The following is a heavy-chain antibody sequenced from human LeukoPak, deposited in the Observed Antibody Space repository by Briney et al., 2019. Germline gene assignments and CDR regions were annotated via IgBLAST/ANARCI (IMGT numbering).Heavy chain of an antibody. J-gene: IGHJ6*02. CDR1: GFTFSSYD. Sequence: PGRSLGLSCAASGFTFSSYDMHWVPQAPGKGLEWVGVTWHDGSKKYYVDSVKGRFTVSRDNSKNMMFLQVNSLRAEDTAVYYCARGAFSSSSYYYYGLDVWGQGTTVTVSS. V-gene: IGHV3-33*01. CDR2: TWHDGSKK. D-gene: IGHD6-6*01. CDR3: ARGAFSSSSYYYYGLDV.